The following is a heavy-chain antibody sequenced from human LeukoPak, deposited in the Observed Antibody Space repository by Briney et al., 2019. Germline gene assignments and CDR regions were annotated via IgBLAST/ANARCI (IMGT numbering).Heavy chain of an antibody. CDR2: IYSGGST. Sequence: GGSLRLSCAASGFTVSSNYMSWVRQAPGKGLEWVSVIYSGGSTYYADSVKGRITISRDNSKNTLYLQMNSLRAEDTAVYYCATEGSLGASNYYYYYMDVWCKGTTVTVSS. J-gene: IGHJ6*03. CDR1: GFTVSSNY. D-gene: IGHD3-10*01. V-gene: IGHV3-53*01. CDR3: ATEGSLGASNYYYYYMDV.